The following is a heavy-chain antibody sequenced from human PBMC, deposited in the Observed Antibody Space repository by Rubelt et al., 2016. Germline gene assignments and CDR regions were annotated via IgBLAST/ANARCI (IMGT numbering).Heavy chain of an antibody. CDR3: AREEGLTILGHYGMDV. Sequence: QVQLVQSGAEVKKPGSSVKVSCKASGGTFSSYAISWVRQAPGQGLEWMGGIIPIFGTANYAQKFQGRVTITADESTSTAYMELSSLRSEDSAVYYCAREEGLTILGHYGMDVWGQGTTVTVSS. CDR1: GGTFSSYA. CDR2: IIPIFGTA. J-gene: IGHJ6*02. V-gene: IGHV1-69*01. D-gene: IGHD3-3*01.